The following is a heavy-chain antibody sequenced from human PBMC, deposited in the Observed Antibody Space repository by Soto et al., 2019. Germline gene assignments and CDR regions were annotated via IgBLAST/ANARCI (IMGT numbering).Heavy chain of an antibody. CDR2: ISAYNGST. CDR1: GYTFTSYC. J-gene: IGHJ4*02. CDR3: ARDQWFRECDY. D-gene: IGHD3-10*01. V-gene: IGHV1-18*04. Sequence: ASLQVSCQASGYTFTSYCISWVRQSPGQRLEWMGWISAYNGSTNYAQKLQGRVTMPTDTSTSTAYMELSSPRSDDTAGYYCARDQWFRECDYWGQGTLVTVSP.